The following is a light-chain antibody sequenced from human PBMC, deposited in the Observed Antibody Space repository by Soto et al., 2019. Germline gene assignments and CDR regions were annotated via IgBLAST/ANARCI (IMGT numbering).Light chain of an antibody. CDR2: GAS. V-gene: IGKV3-15*01. Sequence: EIVMTQSPATLCVSPGERATLSCRASQSVNSNLAWYQQKPGQAPRLLIYGASTRVAGIPARFSGSGSGTEFSLTISSLQSEDFAVYYCQQYNNRPPDTFGQGTKLEIK. J-gene: IGKJ2*01. CDR3: QQYNNRPPDT. CDR1: QSVNSN.